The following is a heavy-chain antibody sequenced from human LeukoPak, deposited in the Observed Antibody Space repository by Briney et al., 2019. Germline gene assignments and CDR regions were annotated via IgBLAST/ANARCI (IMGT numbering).Heavy chain of an antibody. Sequence: PGGSLRLSCAASGFTFDDYAMHWVRQAPGKGLEWVAFIQYDGSYKFYADSVQGRFSISRDNSKNTLFLQMNSLRAEDTAVYYCAKTSDQLLYSKFDFWGQGTLVTVSS. D-gene: IGHD2-2*02. V-gene: IGHV3-30*02. CDR2: IQYDGSYK. J-gene: IGHJ4*02. CDR3: AKTSDQLLYSKFDF. CDR1: GFTFDDYA.